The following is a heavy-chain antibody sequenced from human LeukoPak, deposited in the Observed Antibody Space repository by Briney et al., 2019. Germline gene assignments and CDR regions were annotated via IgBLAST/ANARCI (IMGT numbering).Heavy chain of an antibody. CDR3: TRMTAGHDY. V-gene: IGHV4-34*01. J-gene: IGHJ4*02. CDR1: GVSFDDYY. CDR2: INHSGYT. Sequence: SETLSLTCAVSGVSFDDYYWSWVRQTPGKGLEWIGEINHSGYTNDSPSLKSRVTLSIDTSRKQFSLNLRSVPVADTGIYYCTRMTAGHDYWGQGTLVTVSS. D-gene: IGHD2-21*02.